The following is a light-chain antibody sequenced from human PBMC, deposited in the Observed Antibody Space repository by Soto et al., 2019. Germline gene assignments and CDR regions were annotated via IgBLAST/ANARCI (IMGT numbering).Light chain of an antibody. V-gene: IGKV3-20*01. J-gene: IGKJ5*01. CDR1: QSVSRY. Sequence: EIVLTQSPATLSLSPGERATLSCRASQSVSRYLAWYQQRPGQAPRLLIYDASNRATGVPDKFSGSGSGTDFTLTIDGLEPEDFAVYYCQQYGYSPITFGQGTRLEIK. CDR2: DAS. CDR3: QQYGYSPIT.